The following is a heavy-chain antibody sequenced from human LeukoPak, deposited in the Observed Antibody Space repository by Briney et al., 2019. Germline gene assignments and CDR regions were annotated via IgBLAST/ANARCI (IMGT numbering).Heavy chain of an antibody. CDR3: ARDISGRSYYYYMDV. CDR2: INKSGGIT. J-gene: IGHJ6*03. D-gene: IGHD3-10*01. CDR1: GFTFTSYA. V-gene: IGHV3-23*01. Sequence: GGSLRLSCAASGFTFTSYAMSWVRQAPGKGLEWVSTINKSGGITYYADSVKGRFTISRDNSKNTLYLQMNSLRAEDTAVYYCARDISGRSYYYYMDVWGKGTTVTVSS.